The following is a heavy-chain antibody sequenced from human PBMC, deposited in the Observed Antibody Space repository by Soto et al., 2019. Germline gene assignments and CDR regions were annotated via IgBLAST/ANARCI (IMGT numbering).Heavy chain of an antibody. J-gene: IGHJ3*02. CDR2: IVVGSGNT. V-gene: IGHV1-58*01. CDR1: GFTFTSSA. CDR3: AARGSYYDSLADPYPFDI. D-gene: IGHD3-22*01. Sequence: SVKVSCKASGFTFTSSAVQWVRQARGQRLEWIGWIVVGSGNTNYAQKFQERVTITRDMSTSTAYLELSSLRSEDTAVYYCAARGSYYDSLADPYPFDIWGQGTMVTVSS.